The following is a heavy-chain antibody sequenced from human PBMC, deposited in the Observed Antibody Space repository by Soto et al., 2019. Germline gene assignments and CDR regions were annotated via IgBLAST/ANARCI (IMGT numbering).Heavy chain of an antibody. D-gene: IGHD3-10*01. V-gene: IGHV1-69*02. Sequence: GASVKVSCKASGGTFSSYTISWVRQAPGQGLEWMGRIIPILGIANYAQKFQGRVTITADKSTSTAYMELSSLRSEDTAVYYCARALRSGELLLFCSSDYYYYMDVWGKGTTVTVSS. CDR1: GGTFSSYT. J-gene: IGHJ6*03. CDR2: IIPILGIA. CDR3: ARALRSGELLLFCSSDYYYYMDV.